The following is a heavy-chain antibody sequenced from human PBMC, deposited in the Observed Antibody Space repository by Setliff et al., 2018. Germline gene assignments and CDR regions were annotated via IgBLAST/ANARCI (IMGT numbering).Heavy chain of an antibody. D-gene: IGHD3-3*01. CDR1: GYTFTSYA. Sequence: ASVKVSCKASGYTFTSYAMNWVRQAPGQGLEWMGWMNPNSGNTGYAQKFQGRVTMTRNTSISTAYMELSSLRSEDTAVYYCARGRRGNYDFWSGYSNWFDPWGQGTLVTVSS. J-gene: IGHJ5*02. CDR3: ARGRRGNYDFWSGYSNWFDP. V-gene: IGHV1-8*02. CDR2: MNPNSGNT.